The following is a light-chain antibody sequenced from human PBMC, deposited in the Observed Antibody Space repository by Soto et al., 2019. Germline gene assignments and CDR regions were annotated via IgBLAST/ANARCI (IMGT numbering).Light chain of an antibody. Sequence: DIQMTQSPSSLSASVGDRVTITCQASQDIGNLLNWYQQKPGKAPELLIYDASNLETGVPSRFSGSGSGTDFTFTISSLQPEDIATYYCQQYDNLPPFTFGPGTKVDIK. CDR1: QDIGNL. CDR3: QQYDNLPPFT. J-gene: IGKJ3*01. CDR2: DAS. V-gene: IGKV1-33*01.